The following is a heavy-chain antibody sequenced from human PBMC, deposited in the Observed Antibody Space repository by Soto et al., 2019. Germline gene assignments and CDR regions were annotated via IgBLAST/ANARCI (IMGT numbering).Heavy chain of an antibody. CDR2: INPSGGST. Sequence: ASVKVSCKASGYTFTSYYMHWVRQAPGQGLEWMGIINPSGGSTSYAQKFQGRVTMTRDTSTSTVYMELSSLRSEDTAVYYCARGGEIVVVITWDFDYWGQGTLVTVFS. CDR3: ARGGEIVVVITWDFDY. J-gene: IGHJ4*02. D-gene: IGHD3-22*01. V-gene: IGHV1-46*01. CDR1: GYTFTSYY.